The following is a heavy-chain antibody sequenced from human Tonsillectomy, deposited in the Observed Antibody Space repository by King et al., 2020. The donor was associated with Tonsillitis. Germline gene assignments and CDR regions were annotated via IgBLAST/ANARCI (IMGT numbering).Heavy chain of an antibody. CDR1: GFTFSNYA. CDR3: AKGVHQSLYCCGD. Sequence: VQLVESGGGLVQPGGSLRLSCGASGFTFSNYAMSWVRQAPGKGLEWVSAISGSGGSTNYADSVKGRFTISRDNSKNTQHLQMNSLRAEDTAVYYCAKGVHQSLYCCGDGGLGTLVTVSS. V-gene: IGHV3-23*04. J-gene: IGHJ4*02. CDR2: ISGSGGST. D-gene: IGHD2-8*02.